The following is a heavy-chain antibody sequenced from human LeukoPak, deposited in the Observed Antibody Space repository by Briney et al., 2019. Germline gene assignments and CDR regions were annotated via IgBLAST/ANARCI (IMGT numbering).Heavy chain of an antibody. V-gene: IGHV3-21*01. CDR1: GFTFSSYS. Sequence: PGGSLRLSCAASGFTFSSYSMNWVRQAPGKGLEWVSSISSSSSYIYYADSVKGRFTISRDSAKNSLYLQMNSLRAEDTAVYYCARDFYHDSSGSSFDYWGQGTLVTVSS. CDR2: ISSSSSYI. J-gene: IGHJ4*02. CDR3: ARDFYHDSSGSSFDY. D-gene: IGHD3-22*01.